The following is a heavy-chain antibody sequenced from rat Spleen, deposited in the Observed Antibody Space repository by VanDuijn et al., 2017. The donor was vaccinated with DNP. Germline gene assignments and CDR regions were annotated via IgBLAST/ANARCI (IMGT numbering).Heavy chain of an antibody. CDR2: ISYDGSST. J-gene: IGHJ2*01. CDR1: GFTFSTHD. Sequence: EVQLVESGGGLVQPGRSLKLSCAASGFTFSTHDMAWVRQAPKKGLAWVATISYDGSSTYYRDSVKGRFTISRDNAKSTLYLQMDSLRSEDTATYYCAKPDYWGQGVMVTVSS. V-gene: IGHV5-7*01. CDR3: AKPDY.